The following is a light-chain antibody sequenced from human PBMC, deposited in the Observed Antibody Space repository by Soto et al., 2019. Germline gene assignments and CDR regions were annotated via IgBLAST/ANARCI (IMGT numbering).Light chain of an antibody. J-gene: IGKJ1*01. V-gene: IGKV4-1*01. Sequence: DIVMTQSPDSLAVSLGERATINCKSRQSVLFSSNNKNYLAWYQQKPGQPPKLLIYWASTRESGVPDRFSGSGSGTDFTLTISSLQAEDVAVYFCHQYYNTPPTFGQGTKVEIK. CDR2: WAS. CDR3: HQYYNTPPT. CDR1: QSVLFSSNNKNY.